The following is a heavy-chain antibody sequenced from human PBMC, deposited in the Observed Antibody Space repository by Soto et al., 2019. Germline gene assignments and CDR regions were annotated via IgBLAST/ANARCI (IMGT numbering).Heavy chain of an antibody. V-gene: IGHV1-2*02. CDR2: INPNSGGT. D-gene: IGHD2-2*01. J-gene: IGHJ4*02. CDR1: GYTFTGYY. Sequence: ASVKVSCKASGYTFTGYYMHWVRQAPGQGLEWMGWINPNSGGTNYAQKFQGRVTMTRDTSISTAYMELSRLRSDDTAVYYCARDSRRSIVVVPAAMGYWGQGTLVTV. CDR3: ARDSRRSIVVVPAAMGY.